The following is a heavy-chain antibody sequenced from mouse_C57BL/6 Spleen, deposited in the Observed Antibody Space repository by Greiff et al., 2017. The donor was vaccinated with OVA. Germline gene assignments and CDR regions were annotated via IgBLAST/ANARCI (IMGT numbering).Heavy chain of an antibody. CDR3: AREGITTVVAKYVDV. J-gene: IGHJ1*03. Sequence: QVQLQQSGAELVKPGASVKISCKASGYAFSSYWMNWVKQRPGKGLEWIGQIYPGDGDTNYNGKFKGKATLTADKSSSTAYMQLSSLTSEDAAVEFWAREGITTVVAKYVDVWGTGTTVTVSS. CDR2: IYPGDGDT. CDR1: GYAFSSYW. D-gene: IGHD1-1*01. V-gene: IGHV1-80*01.